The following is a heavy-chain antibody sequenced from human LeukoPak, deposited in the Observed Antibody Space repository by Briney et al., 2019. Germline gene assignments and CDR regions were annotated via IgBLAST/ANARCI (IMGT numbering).Heavy chain of an antibody. J-gene: IGHJ4*02. V-gene: IGHV4-39*01. CDR3: AGPAYTSTWPFDY. Sequence: PSETLSLTCTVSGGSISSSSYYWGWIRQPPGKGLEWIGSIFYSGTTYYNPSLKSRVTMSVDTSKNQFSLKLSSVSAADTAVYYCAGPAYTSTWPFDYWSQGTLVTVSS. D-gene: IGHD6-13*01. CDR1: GGSISSSSYY. CDR2: IFYSGTT.